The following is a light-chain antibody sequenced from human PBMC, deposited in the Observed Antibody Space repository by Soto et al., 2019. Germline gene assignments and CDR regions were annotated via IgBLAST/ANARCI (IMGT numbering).Light chain of an antibody. CDR1: QSGSSSY. CDR3: QQYGSSPRT. J-gene: IGKJ1*01. CDR2: GAS. V-gene: IGKV3-20*01. Sequence: EIVLTQSPGTLSLSPGERATPSCRASQSGSSSYLAWYQQKPGQAPRLLIYGASSRATGIPDRFSGSGSGTDFTLTISRLEPEDFAVYYCQQYGSSPRTFGQGTKVETK.